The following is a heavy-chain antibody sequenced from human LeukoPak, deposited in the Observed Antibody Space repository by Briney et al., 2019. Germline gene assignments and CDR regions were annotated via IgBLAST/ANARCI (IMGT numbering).Heavy chain of an antibody. J-gene: IGHJ3*02. V-gene: IGHV4-34*01. D-gene: IGHD2-2*01. CDR3: ARKYCSATSCSYGFDI. CDR2: ISHSGTT. CDR1: GGSFSGYY. Sequence: SETLSLTCAVYGGSFSGYYWSWIRQIPGKGLEWIGEISHSGTTNYNPSLESRVTISVDTSKKQFSLKLSSVTAADTAVYFCARKYCSATSCSYGFDIWGQGTMVTVSS.